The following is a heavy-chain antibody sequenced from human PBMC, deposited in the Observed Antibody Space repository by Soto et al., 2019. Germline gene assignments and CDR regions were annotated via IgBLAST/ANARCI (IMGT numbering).Heavy chain of an antibody. V-gene: IGHV1-2*02. CDR1: GYPVTAYY. CDR3: ARGGGVGVAGSAAFDM. D-gene: IGHD3-3*01. J-gene: IGHJ3*02. Sequence: QLHLVQSGAVVKKPGASVTVSCSASGYPVTAYYMHWVRQAPGQGLERMGGINPATGAAKYTQTFQGRVTMTRDTSTSTVFMELSGLTSEDTAVFYCARGGGVGVAGSAAFDMWGQGTLVTVSS. CDR2: INPATGAA.